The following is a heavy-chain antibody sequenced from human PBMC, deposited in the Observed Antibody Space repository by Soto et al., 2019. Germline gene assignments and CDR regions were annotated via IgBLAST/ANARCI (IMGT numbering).Heavy chain of an antibody. D-gene: IGHD3-22*01. Sequence: GGSLRLSCAASGFTFDDYAMHWVRQAPGKGLEWVSAISGSGGSTYYADSVKGRFTISRDNSKNTLYLQMNSLRAEDTAVYYCAKDAGRVSYYDSSGYYYWGQGTLVIVSS. CDR1: GFTFDDYA. J-gene: IGHJ4*02. V-gene: IGHV3-23*01. CDR2: ISGSGGST. CDR3: AKDAGRVSYYDSSGYYY.